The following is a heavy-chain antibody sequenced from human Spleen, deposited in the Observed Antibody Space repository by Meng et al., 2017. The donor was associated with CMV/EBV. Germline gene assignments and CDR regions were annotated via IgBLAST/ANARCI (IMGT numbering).Heavy chain of an antibody. V-gene: IGHV3-23*01. J-gene: IGHJ6*02. CDR3: AKGVRRFRGMDV. CDR1: GFTFSSYA. CDR2: ISGSGGST. Sequence: GESLKISCAASGFTFSSYAMSWVRQAPGKGLEWFSAISGSGGSTYYADSVKGRFTISRDNSKNTLYLQMNSLRAEDTAVYYCAKGVRRFRGMDVWGQGTTVTVSS. D-gene: IGHD3-3*01.